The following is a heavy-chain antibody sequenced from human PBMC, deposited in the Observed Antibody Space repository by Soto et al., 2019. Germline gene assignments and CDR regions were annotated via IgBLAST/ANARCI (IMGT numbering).Heavy chain of an antibody. CDR1: GVPMTNTSW. CDR3: AREVIGYYDSSGYSLRAFDI. CDR2: IYHSGST. V-gene: IGHV4-4*02. J-gene: IGHJ3*02. Sequence: SETLSLTCAVSGVPMTNTSWWSWVRQPPGKGLEWIGEIYHSGSTNYNPSLKSRVTISVDKSKNQFSLKLSSVTAADTAVYYCAREVIGYYDSSGYSLRAFDIWGQGTMVTVSS. D-gene: IGHD3-22*01.